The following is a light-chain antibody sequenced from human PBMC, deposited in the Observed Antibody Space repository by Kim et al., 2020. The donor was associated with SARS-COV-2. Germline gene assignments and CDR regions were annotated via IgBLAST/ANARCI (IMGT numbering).Light chain of an antibody. CDR1: QSVSNY. Sequence: STGERATLASRASQSVSNYLAWYQQKPGQAPRLLIYDTSNRATGTPARFSGSGSGTDFTLTISSLEPEDFAVYYCQQRSNWPTWTFGQGTKVEIK. J-gene: IGKJ1*01. V-gene: IGKV3-11*01. CDR2: DTS. CDR3: QQRSNWPTWT.